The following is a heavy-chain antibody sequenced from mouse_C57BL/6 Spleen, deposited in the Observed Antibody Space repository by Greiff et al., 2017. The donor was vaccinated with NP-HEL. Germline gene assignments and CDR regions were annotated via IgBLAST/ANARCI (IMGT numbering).Heavy chain of an antibody. CDR2: IHPNSGST. V-gene: IGHV1-64*01. Sequence: QVQLQQPGAELVKPGASVKLSCKASGYTFTSYWMHWVKQRPGQGLEWIGMIHPNSGSTNYNEKFKSKATLTVDKSSSTAYVQLSSLTSEDSAVYYCAGYYDYAAYWGQGTLVTVSA. J-gene: IGHJ3*01. CDR3: AGYYDYAAY. D-gene: IGHD2-4*01. CDR1: GYTFTSYW.